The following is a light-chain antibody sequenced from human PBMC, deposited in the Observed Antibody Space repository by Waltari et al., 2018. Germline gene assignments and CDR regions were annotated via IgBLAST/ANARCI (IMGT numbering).Light chain of an antibody. Sequence: QLVLTQSPSASASLGASVKLTCTLDSGHSSNIIAWLQQQPEKGPRYLMRVNSDGSHSKGAEIPNRCSGSSSGAERYLTISSLQSEDEADYYCQTGGHGTWVFGGGTKLTVL. J-gene: IGLJ3*02. CDR3: QTGGHGTWV. CDR1: SGHSSNI. V-gene: IGLV4-69*01. CDR2: VNSDGSH.